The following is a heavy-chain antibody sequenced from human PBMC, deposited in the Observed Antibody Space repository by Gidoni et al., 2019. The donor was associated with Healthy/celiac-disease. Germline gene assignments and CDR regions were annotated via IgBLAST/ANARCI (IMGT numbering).Heavy chain of an antibody. CDR2: IKSKTDGGTT. CDR1: GFTFSNAW. V-gene: IGHV3-15*01. Sequence: EVQLVESGGGLVKPGGSLRLSCDASGFTFSNAWMSWVRQAPGKGLEWVGRIKSKTDGGTTDYAAPVKGRFTISRDDSKNTLYLQMNSLKTEDTAVYYCTTDVSNWNDGRFNWFDPWGQGTLVTVSS. CDR3: TTDVSNWNDGRFNWFDP. D-gene: IGHD1-20*01. J-gene: IGHJ5*02.